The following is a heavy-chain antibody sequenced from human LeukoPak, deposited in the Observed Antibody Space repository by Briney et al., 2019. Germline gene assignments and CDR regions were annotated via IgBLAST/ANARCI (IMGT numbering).Heavy chain of an antibody. D-gene: IGHD6-13*01. J-gene: IGHJ4*02. V-gene: IGHV4-34*01. CDR1: GGSFSGYY. Sequence: SETLSLTCAVYGGSFSGYYWSWIRQPPGKGLEWIGEINHSGSTNYNPSLKSRVTISVDTSKNQFSLKLSSVTAADTAVYYCAREPPRRWQQVVRYYWGQGTLVTVSS. CDR3: AREPPRRWQQVVRYY. CDR2: INHSGST.